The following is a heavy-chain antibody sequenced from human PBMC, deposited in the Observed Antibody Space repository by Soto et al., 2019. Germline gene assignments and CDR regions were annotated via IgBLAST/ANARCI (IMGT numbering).Heavy chain of an antibody. Sequence: GESLKISCKGSGCSFTSYWIGWVRQMPGKGLEWMGIIYPGDSDTRYSPSFQGQVTISADKSISTAYLQWSSLKASDTAIHYCARTAAAGKYYYGVDVWGQGTTVTVSS. CDR2: IYPGDSDT. V-gene: IGHV5-51*01. CDR3: ARTAAAGKYYYGVDV. D-gene: IGHD6-13*01. J-gene: IGHJ6*02. CDR1: GCSFTSYW.